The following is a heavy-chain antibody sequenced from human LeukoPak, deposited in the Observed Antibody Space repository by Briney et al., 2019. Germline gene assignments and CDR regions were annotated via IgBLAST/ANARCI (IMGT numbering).Heavy chain of an antibody. CDR1: AFTFSSYE. CDR2: ISSSGSTI. CDR3: ARVNSGWYDDAFDI. J-gene: IGHJ3*02. Sequence: GGSLRLSCAASAFTFSSYEMNWVRQAPGKGLKWVPYISSSGSTIYYADSVKGRFTISRDNAENSLSLQMSSLRAEDTAVYYCARVNSGWYDDAFDIWGQGTMVTVSS. V-gene: IGHV3-48*03. D-gene: IGHD6-19*01.